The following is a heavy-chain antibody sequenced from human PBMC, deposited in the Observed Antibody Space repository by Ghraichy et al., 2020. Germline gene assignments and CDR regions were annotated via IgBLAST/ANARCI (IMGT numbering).Heavy chain of an antibody. CDR2: IYYSGST. J-gene: IGHJ5*02. CDR1: GGSISSGGYY. D-gene: IGHD6-6*01. V-gene: IGHV4-31*03. Sequence: SETLSLTCTVSGGSISSGGYYWSWIRQHPGKGLEWIGYIYYSGSTYYNPSLKSRVTISVDTSKNQFSLKLSSVTAADTAVYYCARTAYSSSPNWFDPWGQGTLVTVSS. CDR3: ARTAYSSSPNWFDP.